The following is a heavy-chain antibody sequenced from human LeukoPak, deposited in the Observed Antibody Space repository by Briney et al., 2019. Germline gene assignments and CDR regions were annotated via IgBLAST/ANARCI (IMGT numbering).Heavy chain of an antibody. CDR2: INPNTGAT. Sequence: ASVNVSRKPSGYTFTGYYFHWVRQAPGQGLEWMGWINPNTGATIYAEKFQGRVTMTRDTSIDTAYMEMRSLRSDDTAVYYCARDRVGSGWPRPWYFKFRGEGTLITVSS. CDR1: GYTFTGYY. J-gene: IGHJ4*02. V-gene: IGHV1-2*02. CDR3: ARDRVGSGWPRPWYFKF. D-gene: IGHD6-19*01.